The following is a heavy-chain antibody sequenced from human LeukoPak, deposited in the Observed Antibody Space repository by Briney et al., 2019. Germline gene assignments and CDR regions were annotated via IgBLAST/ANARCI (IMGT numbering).Heavy chain of an antibody. J-gene: IGHJ4*02. V-gene: IGHV3-23*01. D-gene: IGHD2-15*01. CDR1: GFTFNNYA. Sequence: PGGSLRLSCAASGFTFNNYAMSWVRQAPGKGLEWVSAFSGSNDNTYYADSVKGRFTISRDNSKNTLYLQMNSLRAEGTALYYCAKGQRWELPLDYWGQGTLVTVSS. CDR2: FSGSNDNT. CDR3: AKGQRWELPLDY.